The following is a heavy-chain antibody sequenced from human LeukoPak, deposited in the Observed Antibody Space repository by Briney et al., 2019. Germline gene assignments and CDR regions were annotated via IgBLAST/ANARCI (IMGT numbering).Heavy chain of an antibody. Sequence: SESLSLTCTVSAGSISSYYWSWIRQPPGKGREWIVYIYYSGSTNYNPSLKSQVTNSVDTSKNQFSLKLSSVTAADTAVYYCASAGRWLQFSAFDIWGQGTMVTVSS. D-gene: IGHD5-24*01. J-gene: IGHJ3*02. CDR2: IYYSGST. V-gene: IGHV4-59*08. CDR3: ASAGRWLQFSAFDI. CDR1: AGSISSYY.